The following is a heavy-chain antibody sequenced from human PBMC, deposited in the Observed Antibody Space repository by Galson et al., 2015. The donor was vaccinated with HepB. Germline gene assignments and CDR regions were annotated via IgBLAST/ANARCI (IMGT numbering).Heavy chain of an antibody. D-gene: IGHD6-19*01. CDR2: VMSGSGGA. J-gene: IGHJ5*02. CDR1: GFTFNFNG. CDR3: AKCGVLSSGWCNYFDP. Sequence: SLRLSCAGSGFTFNFNGHWMHWVRQAPGKGLEWVSAVMSGSGGAFYADSVKGRFTISRDNSKNTLPLQMNSLGAEDTAVYYCAKCGVLSSGWCNYFDPWGQGTLVTVSS. V-gene: IGHV3-23*01.